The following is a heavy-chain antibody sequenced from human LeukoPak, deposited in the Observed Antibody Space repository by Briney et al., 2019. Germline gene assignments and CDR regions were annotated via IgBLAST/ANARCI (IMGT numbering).Heavy chain of an antibody. V-gene: IGHV4-4*07. Sequence: SETLSLTCTVSGGSISSYYWSWIRQPAGKGLEWIGRIYTSGSTNYNPSLKSRVTMSVDTSKNQFSLKLSSVTAADTAVYYCARTSTKKYSGSSAWFDPWGQGTLVTVSS. J-gene: IGHJ5*02. CDR1: GGSISSYY. CDR3: ARTSTKKYSGSSAWFDP. CDR2: IYTSGST. D-gene: IGHD6-6*01.